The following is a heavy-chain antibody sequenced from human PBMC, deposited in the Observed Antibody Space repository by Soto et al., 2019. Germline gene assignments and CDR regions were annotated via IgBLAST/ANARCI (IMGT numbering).Heavy chain of an antibody. CDR3: AKGIYGSGSYSFPDY. CDR1: GFTFDDYA. J-gene: IGHJ4*02. Sequence: EVQLVESGGGLVQPGRSLRLSCAASGFTFDDYAMHWVRQAPGKGLEWVSGISWNSGSIGYADSVKGRFTISRDNAKNSLYQHMNSLRAEDTALYYCAKGIYGSGSYSFPDYWGQGTLVTVSS. D-gene: IGHD3-10*01. CDR2: ISWNSGSI. V-gene: IGHV3-9*01.